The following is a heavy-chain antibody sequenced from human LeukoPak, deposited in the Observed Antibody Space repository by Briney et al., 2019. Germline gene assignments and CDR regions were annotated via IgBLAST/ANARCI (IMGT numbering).Heavy chain of an antibody. CDR2: IYYSGST. D-gene: IGHD4-23*01. V-gene: IGHV4-39*01. CDR3: ARHERWEVTVRALDI. Sequence: PSETLSLTCTVSGGSISSGGCYWSWIRQPPGKGLEWIGSIYYSGSTYYNPSLKSRVTISVDTSKNQFSLKLSSVTAADTAVYYCARHERWEVTVRALDIWGQGTMVTVSS. CDR1: GGSISSGGCY. J-gene: IGHJ3*02.